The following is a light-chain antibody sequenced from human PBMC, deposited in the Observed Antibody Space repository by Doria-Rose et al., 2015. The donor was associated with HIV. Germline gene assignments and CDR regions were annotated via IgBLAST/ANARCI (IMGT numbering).Light chain of an antibody. V-gene: IGKV3-20*01. CDR3: HQYGTSWT. CDR1: QSFSSTY. J-gene: IGKJ1*01. Sequence: EIVMTQSPGTLSLSPGDRATLSCRASQSFSSTYLAWYQQKPGQALSLLIYDGSTRATGIPDRFSASGSGTDFTLTINRLEPEDFALYYCHQYGTSWTFGQGTKVEI. CDR2: DGS.